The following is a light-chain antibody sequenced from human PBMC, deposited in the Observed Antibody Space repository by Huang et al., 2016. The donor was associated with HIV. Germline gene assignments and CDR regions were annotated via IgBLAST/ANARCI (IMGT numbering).Light chain of an antibody. CDR2: GAS. V-gene: IGKV3-15*01. Sequence: EIVMTQSLATLSASPGERATLSCRASQSVSSNLAWYQQKPGQAPRLLIYGASTRATGVPVRFSGSGSGTEFSLTISSLQSEDIALYYCQHYYNWPPLTFGGGTKVEIK. J-gene: IGKJ4*01. CDR3: QHYYNWPPLT. CDR1: QSVSSN.